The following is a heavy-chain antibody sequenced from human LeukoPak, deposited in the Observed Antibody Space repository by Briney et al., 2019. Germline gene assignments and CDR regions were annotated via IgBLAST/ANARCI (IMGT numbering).Heavy chain of an antibody. J-gene: IGHJ4*02. CDR1: GGSISSGSYY. CDR2: IYTSGST. CDR3: ARSYYGSGTPGFDY. Sequence: PSQTLSLTCTVSGGSISSGSYYWSWIRQPAGKGLEWIGRIYTSGSTNYNPSLKSRVTISVDTSKNQFSLKLSSVTAADTAVYYCARSYYGSGTPGFDYWGQGTLVTVSS. D-gene: IGHD3-10*01. V-gene: IGHV4-61*02.